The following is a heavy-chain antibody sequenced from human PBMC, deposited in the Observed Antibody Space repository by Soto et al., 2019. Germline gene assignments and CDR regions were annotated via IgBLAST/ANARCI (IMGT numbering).Heavy chain of an antibody. CDR1: GGSFSGYY. CDR3: ARGSLNCSGGSCLMEGWFDP. J-gene: IGHJ5*02. Sequence: QVQLQQWGAGLLKPLETLSLTCAVYGGSFSGYYWSWIRQPPGKGLEWIGEINHSGSTNYNPSLKSRVTISVDTSKNQFSLKLSSVTAADTAVYYCARGSLNCSGGSCLMEGWFDPWGQGTLVTVSS. V-gene: IGHV4-34*01. D-gene: IGHD2-15*01. CDR2: INHSGST.